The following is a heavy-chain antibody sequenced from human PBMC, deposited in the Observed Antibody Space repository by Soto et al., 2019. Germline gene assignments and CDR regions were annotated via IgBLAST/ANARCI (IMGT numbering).Heavy chain of an antibody. Sequence: SETLSLTCPVSGGSISSYYWSWLRPPPGKGLEWIGYIYYSGTTDYNPSLKSRVTISVDRYKNKFSLKLNSVTAADTAVYYCARHVDSTRAYYFDYWGQGTLVTVSS. CDR1: GGSISSYY. CDR2: IYYSGTT. D-gene: IGHD5-18*01. V-gene: IGHV4-59*01. J-gene: IGHJ4*02. CDR3: ARHVDSTRAYYFDY.